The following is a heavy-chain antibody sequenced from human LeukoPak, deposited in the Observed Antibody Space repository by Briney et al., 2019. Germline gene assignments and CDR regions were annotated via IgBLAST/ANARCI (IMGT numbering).Heavy chain of an antibody. Sequence: GGSLRLSCAASGFTFSSYSMNWVRQAPGKGLEWVSSISSSSSYIYYADSVKGRFTISRDNSKSTVYLQMNNLRAEDTAVYHCAKDPPQYYPNWHGGGEADYWGQGTLVTVSS. CDR1: GFTFSSYS. J-gene: IGHJ4*02. V-gene: IGHV3-21*01. CDR2: ISSSSSYI. CDR3: AKDPPQYYPNWHGGGEADY. D-gene: IGHD1-1*01.